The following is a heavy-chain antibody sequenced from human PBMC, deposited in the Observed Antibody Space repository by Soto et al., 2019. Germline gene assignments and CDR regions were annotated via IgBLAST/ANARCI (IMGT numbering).Heavy chain of an antibody. CDR3: AKDLGSGYYDY. Sequence: GGSLRLSCAASGFTFSSYGMHWVRQAPGKGLEWVAVISYDGSNKYYADSVKGRFTISRDNSKNTLYLQMNSLRAEDTAVYYCAKDLGSGYYDYWGQGTLVTVYS. J-gene: IGHJ4*02. CDR2: ISYDGSNK. V-gene: IGHV3-30*18. D-gene: IGHD3-22*01. CDR1: GFTFSSYG.